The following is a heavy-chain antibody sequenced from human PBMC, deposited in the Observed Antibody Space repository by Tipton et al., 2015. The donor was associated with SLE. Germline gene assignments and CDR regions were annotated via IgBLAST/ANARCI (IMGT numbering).Heavy chain of an antibody. CDR3: AKSLRYSHGNDAFDI. CDR1: GFTFSSYW. Sequence: SLRLSCAASGFTFSSYWMTWVRHVPGKGLEWVSIIYSDSSGTYYADSVKGRFTISRDNSKDTLYLQMSSLRAEDTAVYYCAKSLRYSHGNDAFDIWGQGTMVFVSS. CDR2: IYSDSSGT. D-gene: IGHD5-18*01. J-gene: IGHJ3*02. V-gene: IGHV3-23*03.